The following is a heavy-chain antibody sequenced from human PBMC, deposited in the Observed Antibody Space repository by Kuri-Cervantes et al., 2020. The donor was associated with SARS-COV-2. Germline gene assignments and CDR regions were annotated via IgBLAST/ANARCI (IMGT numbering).Heavy chain of an antibody. CDR3: AKDRQGLGYSGMDV. V-gene: IGHV3-30*18. J-gene: IGHJ6*01. CDR2: ISYDGSTK. D-gene: IGHD2-21*01. CDR1: GFTFISTA. Sequence: GGSLRLSCAASGFTFISTAMHWVRQAPGKGLEWVAVISYDGSTKYYADSVKGRFTISRDNSKDTLSLQMNSLRAEDTALYYCAKDRQGLGYSGMDVWGPGATVTVSS.